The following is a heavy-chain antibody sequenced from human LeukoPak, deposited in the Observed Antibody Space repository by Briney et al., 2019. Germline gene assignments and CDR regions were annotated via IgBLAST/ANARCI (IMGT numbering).Heavy chain of an antibody. CDR1: GGSISSGGYS. D-gene: IGHD2-2*01. J-gene: IGHJ5*02. Sequence: SETLSLTCAVSGGSISSGGYSWSWIRQPPGKGLEWIGYIYHSGSTYYNPSLKSRVTISVDRSKNQFSLKLSSVTAADTAVYYCARVVPAASEWFDPWGQRTLVTVSS. V-gene: IGHV4-30-2*01. CDR3: ARVVPAASEWFDP. CDR2: IYHSGST.